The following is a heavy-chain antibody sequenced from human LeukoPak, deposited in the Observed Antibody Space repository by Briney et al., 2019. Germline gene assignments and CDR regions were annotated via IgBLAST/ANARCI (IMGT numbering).Heavy chain of an antibody. CDR3: ARDMSGSSHDAFDI. V-gene: IGHV1-69*10. CDR1: GYTFTGYY. CDR2: IIPILGIA. D-gene: IGHD1-26*01. Sequence: SVKVSCKASGYTFTGYYMHWVRQAPGQGLEWMGWIIPILGIANYAQKFQGRVTITADKSTSTAYMELSSLRSEDTAVYYCARDMSGSSHDAFDIWGQGTMVTVSS. J-gene: IGHJ3*02.